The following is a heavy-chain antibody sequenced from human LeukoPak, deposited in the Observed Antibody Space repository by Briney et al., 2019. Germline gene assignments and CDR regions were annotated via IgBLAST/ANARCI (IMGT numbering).Heavy chain of an antibody. J-gene: IGHJ5*02. V-gene: IGHV4-59*01. Sequence: SETLSLTCTVSGGSISSYYWSWIRQPPGKGLEWIGYICYSGSTNYNPSLKSRVTISIDTSKNQFSPKLSSVTAADTAVYYCARNARITIFGVAVFDPWGQGTLVTVSS. D-gene: IGHD3-3*01. CDR3: ARNARITIFGVAVFDP. CDR2: ICYSGST. CDR1: GGSISSYY.